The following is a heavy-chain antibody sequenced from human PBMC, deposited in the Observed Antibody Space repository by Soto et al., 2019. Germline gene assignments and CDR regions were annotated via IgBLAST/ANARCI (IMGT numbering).Heavy chain of an antibody. CDR2: VIPIIGEG. CDR1: GGTFSSQT. V-gene: IGHV1-69*02. Sequence: QVQLVQSGAEVKEPGSSVKVSCKVSGGTFSSQTINWVRQVPGQGLEWMGSVIPIIGEGKYAQSFLGRVTIPADRSTRKAYVELSSLRSEDTAVYNCARPAVNDLDADSSAFDIWGQGTMVTVSS. J-gene: IGHJ3*02. CDR3: ARPAVNDLDADSSAFDI. D-gene: IGHD1-1*01.